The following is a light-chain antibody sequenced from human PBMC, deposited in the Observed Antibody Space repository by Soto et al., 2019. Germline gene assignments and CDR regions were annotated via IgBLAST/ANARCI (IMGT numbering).Light chain of an antibody. J-gene: IGKJ1*01. CDR1: QSILYSSNNKNY. CDR2: WAS. CDR3: QQYYSTQT. Sequence: DIVMTQSPDSLAVSLGERATINCKSSQSILYSSNNKNYLAWYQQKPGQPPKLLIYWASTRESGVPDRFSGSGSGTDFTLTISSLQAEDVAVYYCQQYYSTQTFGQWTKVEIK. V-gene: IGKV4-1*01.